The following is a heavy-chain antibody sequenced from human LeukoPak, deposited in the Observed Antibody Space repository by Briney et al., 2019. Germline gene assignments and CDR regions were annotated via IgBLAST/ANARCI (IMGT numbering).Heavy chain of an antibody. V-gene: IGHV3-30*01. CDR1: GFTFSSYA. CDR2: ISYDGSNN. Sequence: GGSLRLSCAASGFTFSSYAMHWVRQAPGKGLEWVAVISYDGSNNYYADSVKGRFTISRDNSKNTLYLQMNSLRAEDTAVYYCARDLIFGVVPAGFDYWGQGTLVTVSS. CDR3: ARDLIFGVVPAGFDY. J-gene: IGHJ4*02. D-gene: IGHD3-3*01.